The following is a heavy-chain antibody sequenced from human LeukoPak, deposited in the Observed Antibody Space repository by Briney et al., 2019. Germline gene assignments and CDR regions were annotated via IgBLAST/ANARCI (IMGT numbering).Heavy chain of an antibody. V-gene: IGHV3-23*01. CDR1: GFTFSSYG. J-gene: IGHJ4*02. D-gene: IGHD3-22*01. CDR3: AKGRRSYYYDSSGRTVGYFDY. CDR2: ISGSGGST. Sequence: GSLRLSCAASGFTFSSYGMSWVRQAPGKGLEWVSAISGSGGSTYYADSVKGRFTISRDNSKNTLYLQMNSLRAEDTAVYYCAKGRRSYYYDSSGRTVGYFDYWGQGTLVTVSS.